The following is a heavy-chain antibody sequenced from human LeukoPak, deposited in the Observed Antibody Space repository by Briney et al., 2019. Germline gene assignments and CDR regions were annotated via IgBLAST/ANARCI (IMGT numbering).Heavy chain of an antibody. CDR1: GYTFTRYG. V-gene: IGHV1-18*01. CDR3: ARVVSSSNWFDP. CDR2: ISAYNGNT. D-gene: IGHD6-13*01. J-gene: IGHJ5*02. Sequence: ASVKVSCKASGYTFTRYGISWVGQAPGQGLEWMGWISAYNGNTNYTQKLQGRVTMTTDTATSTAYMELRSLRSDDTAVYYCARVVSSSNWFDPWGQGTLVTVSS.